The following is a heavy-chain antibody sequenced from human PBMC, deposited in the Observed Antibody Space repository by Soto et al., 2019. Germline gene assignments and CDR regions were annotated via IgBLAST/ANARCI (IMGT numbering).Heavy chain of an antibody. CDR1: GASISSSY. CDR3: AGGRIGTRRDY. CDR2: IYNSGST. J-gene: IGHJ4*02. V-gene: IGHV4-59*08. D-gene: IGHD2-2*01. Sequence: SETLSLTCTVSGASISSSYWSWIRQPPGKGLEWIGYIYNSGSTTYNPSLKSRVTISVDTSKNQFSLKLSSVTAADTAVYYCAGGRIGTRRDYWGQGTLVTVSS.